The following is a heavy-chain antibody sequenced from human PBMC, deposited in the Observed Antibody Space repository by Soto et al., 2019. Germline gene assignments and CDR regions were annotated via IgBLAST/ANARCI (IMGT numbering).Heavy chain of an antibody. Sequence: GGSLRLSCAASGFTFSNSAMSWVRQTPGRGLEWVSGISGSGGSTYYADSVKGRFTISRDNSKNTLYLQMNSLRAEDTAVYYCAKLIVATVNGNFDYWGQGTLSPSPQ. CDR3: AKLIVATVNGNFDY. CDR2: ISGSGGST. V-gene: IGHV3-23*01. D-gene: IGHD5-12*01. CDR1: GFTFSNSA. J-gene: IGHJ4*02.